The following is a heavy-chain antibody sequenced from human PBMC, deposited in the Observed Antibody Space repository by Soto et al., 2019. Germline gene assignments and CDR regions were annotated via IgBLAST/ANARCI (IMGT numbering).Heavy chain of an antibody. V-gene: IGHV3-15*07. D-gene: IGHD6-19*01. CDR3: TTIAVAGKTVYYYYGMDV. Sequence: GGSLRLSCAASGFTLSNAWMNWVRQAPGKGLEWVGRIKSKTDGGTTDYAAPVKGRFTISRDDSKNTLYLQMNSLKTEDTAVYYCTTIAVAGKTVYYYYGMDVWGQGTTVTVSS. J-gene: IGHJ6*02. CDR2: IKSKTDGGTT. CDR1: GFTLSNAW.